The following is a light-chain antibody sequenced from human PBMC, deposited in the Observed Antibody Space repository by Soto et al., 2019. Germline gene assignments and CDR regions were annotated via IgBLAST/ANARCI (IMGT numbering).Light chain of an antibody. V-gene: IGLV2-14*01. CDR3: ASYTTSSTYV. CDR1: SSDVGGYSY. Sequence: QSALTQPASVSGSPGQSIAISCTGTSSDVGGYSYVSWYRQQPGKAPKLVISDVSNRPSGVSDRFSGSKSGNTASLTISGLQTEDEADYHCASYTTSSTYVVGTGTKVTVL. CDR2: DVS. J-gene: IGLJ1*01.